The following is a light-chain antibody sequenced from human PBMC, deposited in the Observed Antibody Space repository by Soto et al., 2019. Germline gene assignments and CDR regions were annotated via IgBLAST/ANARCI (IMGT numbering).Light chain of an antibody. Sequence: QSALTQPASVSGSPGQSITISCSGTRGDVGSYNLVSWYQQHPGKAPKLMIYEGSKRPSGVSNRFSGSKSGNTASLTISGLQAEDEADYYCCSYAGSSTLVFGGGTKLTV. CDR3: CSYAGSSTLV. CDR1: RGDVGSYNL. CDR2: EGS. J-gene: IGLJ3*02. V-gene: IGLV2-23*01.